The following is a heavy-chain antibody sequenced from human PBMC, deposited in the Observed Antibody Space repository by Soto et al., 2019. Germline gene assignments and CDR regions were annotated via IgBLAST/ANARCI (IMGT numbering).Heavy chain of an antibody. CDR1: GGSFSGYY. V-gene: IGHV4-34*01. CDR3: ARGRRYYYGSGSYPYYYYMDV. CDR2: ISHSGST. D-gene: IGHD3-10*01. J-gene: IGHJ6*03. Sequence: QVQLQQWGAGLLKPSETLSLTCAVYGGSFSGYYWSWIRQPPGKGLEWIGEISHSGSTNYNPSLKSRVTISVDTSKNQFSLKLSSVTAADTAVYYCARGRRYYYGSGSYPYYYYMDVWGKGTTVTVSS.